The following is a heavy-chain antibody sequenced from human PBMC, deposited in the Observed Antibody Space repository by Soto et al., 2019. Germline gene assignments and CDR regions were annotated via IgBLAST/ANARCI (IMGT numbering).Heavy chain of an antibody. CDR3: ARWGVFNDILTGSYYYGMDV. V-gene: IGHV4-59*01. CDR1: GGSISSYY. J-gene: IGHJ6*02. Sequence: KPSETLSLTCTVSGGSISSYYWSWIRQPPGKGLEWIGYIYYSGSTNYNPSLKSRVTISVDTSKNQFSLKLSSVTAADTAVYYCARWGVFNDILTGSYYYGMDVWGQGTTVTVSS. CDR2: IYYSGST. D-gene: IGHD3-9*01.